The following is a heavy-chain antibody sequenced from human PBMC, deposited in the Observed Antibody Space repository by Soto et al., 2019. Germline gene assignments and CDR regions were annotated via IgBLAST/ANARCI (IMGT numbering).Heavy chain of an antibody. CDR2: IYYSGST. J-gene: IGHJ4*02. V-gene: IGHV4-31*03. CDR1: GGSISSGGYY. D-gene: IGHD3-22*01. CDR3: ARVIYDSSGYYYEGGSYFDY. Sequence: SETLSLTCTVSGGSISSGGYYWSWIRQHPGKGLEWIGYIYYSGSTYYNPSLKSRVTISVDTSKNQFSLKLSSVTAADTAVYYCARVIYDSSGYYYEGGSYFDYWGQGTLVTVSS.